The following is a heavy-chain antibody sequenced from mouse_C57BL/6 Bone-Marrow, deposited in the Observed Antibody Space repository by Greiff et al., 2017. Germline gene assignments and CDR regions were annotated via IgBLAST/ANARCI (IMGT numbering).Heavy chain of an antibody. CDR2: IDPSDSET. CDR1: GYTFTSYW. CDR3: ARGGGNPGWYFDV. Sequence: QVQLQQPGAELVRPGSSVKLSCKASGYTFTSYWMHWVKQRPIQGLEWIGNIDPSDSETHYNQKFKDKATLTVDKSSSTAYMQLSSLTSEDSAVYYCARGGGNPGWYFDVWGTGTTVTVSS. V-gene: IGHV1-52*01. J-gene: IGHJ1*03.